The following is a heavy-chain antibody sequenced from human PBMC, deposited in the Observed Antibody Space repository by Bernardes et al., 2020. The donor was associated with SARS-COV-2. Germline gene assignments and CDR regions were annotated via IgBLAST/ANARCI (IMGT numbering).Heavy chain of an antibody. CDR3: ARSGTYPDAFDI. V-gene: IGHV1-69*13. D-gene: IGHD1-26*01. J-gene: IGHJ3*02. CDR2: IIPLFGTT. Sequence: SVKVSCKTSGNTFTSYAVIWVRQAPGQGLECMGGIIPLFGTTNYAQNFQGRVTIAADESTSTVYMELISLRSEDTAMYYCARSGTYPDAFDIWGQGTMVTVSS. CDR1: GNTFTSYA.